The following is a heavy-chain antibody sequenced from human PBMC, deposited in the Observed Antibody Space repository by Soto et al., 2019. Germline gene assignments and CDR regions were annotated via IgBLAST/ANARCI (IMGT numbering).Heavy chain of an antibody. CDR2: ISAYNGNT. D-gene: IGHD6-13*01. V-gene: IGHV1-18*01. CDR1: GYTFTNYG. CDR3: ARAPYSSSWYSPVGFDY. Sequence: QVQLVQSGAEVKKPGASVKVSCKASGYTFTNYGISSMRQAPGQGLEWMGWISAYNGNTNHAQKLQGRVTMTTDTSTSTAYMELRSLRSDDTAVYYCARAPYSSSWYSPVGFDYWGQGTLVTVSS. J-gene: IGHJ4*02.